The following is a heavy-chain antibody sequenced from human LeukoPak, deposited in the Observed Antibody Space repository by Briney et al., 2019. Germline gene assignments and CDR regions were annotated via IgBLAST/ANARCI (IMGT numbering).Heavy chain of an antibody. CDR1: GGSISSYY. J-gene: IGHJ4*02. D-gene: IGHD1-14*01. CDR2: IYYSGST. V-gene: IGHV4-59*08. CDR3: ARRQGGRDFRYFDY. Sequence: SETLSLTCTVSGGSISSYYWSWIRQPPGKGLEWIGYIYYSGSTNYNPSLKSRVTISVDTSKNQFSLKLRSVTAADTAVYYCARRQGGRDFRYFDYWGQGNPVTGPS.